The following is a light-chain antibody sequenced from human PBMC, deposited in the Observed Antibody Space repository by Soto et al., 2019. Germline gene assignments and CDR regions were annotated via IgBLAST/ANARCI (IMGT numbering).Light chain of an antibody. V-gene: IGKV3-15*01. CDR2: GAS. CDR1: ESVSSN. Sequence: EVVMTQSRATLSVSPGERATLSCSASESVSSNLAWYQQRPGKAPRLVIYGASTRATGIPDRFSGGGSGTEFTLTISSLQSEDFAVYYCQQYNSWPPITFGQGTDWRL. CDR3: QQYNSWPPIT. J-gene: IGKJ5*01.